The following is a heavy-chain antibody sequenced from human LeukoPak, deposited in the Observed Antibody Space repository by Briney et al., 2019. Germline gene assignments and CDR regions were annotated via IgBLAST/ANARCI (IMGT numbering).Heavy chain of an antibody. D-gene: IGHD2-2*01. CDR3: ASQDVFRYHDY. CDR1: GFTFSTYS. CDR2: SSSSGTTI. V-gene: IGHV3-48*04. Sequence: GGSLRLSCAASGFTFSTYSMNWVRQAPGKGLEWVSYSSSSGTTIYYAESVKGRFTISRDNAKNSLHLQMNSLRAEDTAVYYCASQDVFRYHDYWGQGTLVTVSS. J-gene: IGHJ4*02.